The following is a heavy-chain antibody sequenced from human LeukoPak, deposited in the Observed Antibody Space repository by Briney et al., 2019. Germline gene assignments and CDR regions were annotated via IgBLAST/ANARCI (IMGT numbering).Heavy chain of an antibody. CDR2: IKQDGSEK. CDR3: GMAMDV. Sequence: GGSLRLSCAASGFSFSSYWMNWVRQAPGKGLEWVANIKQDGSEKYYVDSVKGRFTISRDNAKNSLYLQMSSLRAEDTAVYYCGMAMDVWGRGTTVTVSS. CDR1: GFSFSSYW. J-gene: IGHJ6*02. D-gene: IGHD5-24*01. V-gene: IGHV3-7*05.